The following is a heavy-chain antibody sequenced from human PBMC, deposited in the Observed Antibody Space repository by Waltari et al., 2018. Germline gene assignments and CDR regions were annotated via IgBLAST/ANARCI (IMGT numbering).Heavy chain of an antibody. CDR1: GGTFSSYA. V-gene: IGHV1-69*14. CDR3: ARETVAGTSDFDY. J-gene: IGHJ4*02. Sequence: QVQLLQSGAEVKKPGSLVKVSCKASGGTFSSYAISCVRQAPGQGLEWMGGIIPIFGTANDAQKFQGRVTITADKSTSTAYMELSSLRSEDTAVYYCARETVAGTSDFDYWGQGTLVTVSS. D-gene: IGHD6-19*01. CDR2: IIPIFGTA.